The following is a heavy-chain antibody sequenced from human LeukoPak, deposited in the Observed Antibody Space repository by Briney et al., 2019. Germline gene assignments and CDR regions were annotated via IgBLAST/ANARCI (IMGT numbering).Heavy chain of an antibody. CDR2: ISWNSGTI. D-gene: IGHD6-13*01. J-gene: IGHJ4*02. Sequence: PGGSLRLSCAASGFTFDDYARHWVRQAPGKGLEWVSGISWNSGTIYYADSVKGRFTISRDDAKNSLYLQMNSLRPEDTALYYCAKRSAAGTVGYFDYWGQGTLVTVSS. CDR3: AKRSAAGTVGYFDY. V-gene: IGHV3-9*01. CDR1: GFTFDDYA.